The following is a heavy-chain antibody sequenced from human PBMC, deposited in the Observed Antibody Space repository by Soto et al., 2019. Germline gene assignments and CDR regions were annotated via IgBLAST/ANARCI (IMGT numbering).Heavy chain of an antibody. Sequence: QVQLQESGPGLVKPSQTLSLTCTVSGGSISSGDYYWSWIRQPPGKGLEWIGYIYYSGSTYYNPSRKRRVTISVDTSKNQFSLKLSSVTAAGTAVYYCARDGRLYDFLLWGQGTMVTVSS. D-gene: IGHD3-3*01. CDR3: ARDGRLYDFLL. V-gene: IGHV4-30-4*01. CDR2: IYYSGST. J-gene: IGHJ3*01. CDR1: GGSISSGDYY.